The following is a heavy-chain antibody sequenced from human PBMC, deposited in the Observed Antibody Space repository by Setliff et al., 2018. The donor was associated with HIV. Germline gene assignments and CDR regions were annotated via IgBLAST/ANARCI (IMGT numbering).Heavy chain of an antibody. CDR2: VYYSGST. Sequence: SETLSLTCSVSGGSIEFSSYYWGWIRQPPGKGLEWIGSVYYSGSTYYNPSLKSRLTISVDTSTNKFSLKMSSVTAADTAVYYCARGEPVDILTGYFDYWGQGTLVTVSS. V-gene: IGHV4-39*01. CDR1: GGSIEFSSYY. CDR3: ARGEPVDILTGYFDY. D-gene: IGHD3-9*01. J-gene: IGHJ4*02.